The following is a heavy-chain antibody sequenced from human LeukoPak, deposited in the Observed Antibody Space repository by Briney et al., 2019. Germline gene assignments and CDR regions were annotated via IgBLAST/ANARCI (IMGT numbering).Heavy chain of an antibody. CDR3: ARDEKRIAARPIAFDI. D-gene: IGHD6-6*01. J-gene: IGHJ3*02. V-gene: IGHV1-69*13. Sequence: SVKVSCKASGGTFSSYAISWVRQAPGQGLEGMGGIISIFGTANYAHNFQGRVAITADEPASTAYMELSSLRSEDTAVYYCARDEKRIAARPIAFDIWGQGTMVTVSS. CDR1: GGTFSSYA. CDR2: IISIFGTA.